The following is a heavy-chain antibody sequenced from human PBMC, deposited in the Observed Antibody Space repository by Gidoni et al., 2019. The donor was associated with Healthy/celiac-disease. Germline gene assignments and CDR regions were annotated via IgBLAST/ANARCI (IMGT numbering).Heavy chain of an antibody. CDR2: MNPNSGNT. CDR3: ARVRSGYFDY. D-gene: IGHD2-15*01. Sequence: VQLVQSGAELKRLGASVQGSCKAAGYTFTSYDINWVRQATGQGLEWMGWMNPNSGNTGYAQKCQSRVTMTRNNSISTAYMGLSSLGSEDTAVYYCARVRSGYFDYWGQGTLVTVSS. CDR1: GYTFTSYD. J-gene: IGHJ4*02. V-gene: IGHV1-8*01.